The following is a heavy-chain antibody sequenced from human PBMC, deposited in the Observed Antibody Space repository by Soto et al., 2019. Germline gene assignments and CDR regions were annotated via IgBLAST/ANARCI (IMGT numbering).Heavy chain of an antibody. J-gene: IGHJ6*02. CDR1: GGTFSSSG. Sequence: SVKVSCKASGGTFSSSGFSWVRQAPGQGLEWMGMIVPSLDTTNYAQKFQARVTITADEVTSTAYMELRSLRSGDTAVYYCARWPQPRYTADPYAVDVWGQGTRVTVSS. CDR3: ARWPQPRYTADPYAVDV. V-gene: IGHV1-69*11. D-gene: IGHD3-16*02. CDR2: IVPSLDTT.